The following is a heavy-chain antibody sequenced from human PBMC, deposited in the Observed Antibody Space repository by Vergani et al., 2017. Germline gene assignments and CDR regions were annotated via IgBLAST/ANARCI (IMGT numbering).Heavy chain of an antibody. Sequence: QVQLQQWGAERLKPPGPRSLTCAAIGGSSIVYTGSGTGKPQGRGWEWMGEINHSGSTNYNPSLKSRVTISVDTSKNQFSLKLSSVTAADTAVYYCARGRYDFWSGRDYGMDVWGQGTTVTVSS. CDR1: GGSSIVYT. V-gene: IGHV4-34*01. J-gene: IGHJ6*02. CDR2: INHSGST. D-gene: IGHD3-3*01. CDR3: ARGRYDFWSGRDYGMDV.